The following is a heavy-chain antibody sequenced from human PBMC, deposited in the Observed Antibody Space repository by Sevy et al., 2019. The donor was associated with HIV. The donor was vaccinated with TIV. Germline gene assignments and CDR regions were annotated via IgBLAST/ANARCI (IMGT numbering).Heavy chain of an antibody. V-gene: IGHV4-59*01. Sequence: SETLSLTCTVSGGSTSSYYWSWIRQPPGKGLEWIGYIYYSGSTNYNPSLKSRVTISVDTSKNQFSLKLSSVTAADTAVYYCARGGVPARYYYDSSGYHTLNWFDPWGQGTLVTVSS. CDR2: IYYSGST. J-gene: IGHJ5*02. CDR3: ARGGVPARYYYDSSGYHTLNWFDP. D-gene: IGHD3-22*01. CDR1: GGSTSSYY.